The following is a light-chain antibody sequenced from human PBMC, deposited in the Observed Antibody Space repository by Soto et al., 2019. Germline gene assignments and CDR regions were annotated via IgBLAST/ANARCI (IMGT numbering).Light chain of an antibody. CDR3: QQYSSYSYT. CDR2: KAS. Sequence: DIQMTQSPSTLSASVGDRVTITCRANQTISSWLAWYQQKPGKAPNLLIYKASSLVSGVPSRFSGSGSGTEFTLTISSLQPDDFAAYYCQQYSSYSYTFGQGTKLKIK. CDR1: QTISSW. J-gene: IGKJ2*01. V-gene: IGKV1-5*03.